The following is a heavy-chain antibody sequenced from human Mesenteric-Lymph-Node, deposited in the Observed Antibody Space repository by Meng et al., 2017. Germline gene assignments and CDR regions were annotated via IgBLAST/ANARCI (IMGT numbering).Heavy chain of an antibody. CDR2: ISGSGGST. Sequence: GGSLRLSCAASGFTFSSYAMSWVRQAPGKGLEWVSAISGSGGSTYYADSVKGRFTISRDNSKNTLYLQMNSLRAEDTAVYYCAKRSRGGAVAGPKNYFDYWGLGTLVTVSS. J-gene: IGHJ4*02. V-gene: IGHV3-23*01. CDR1: GFTFSSYA. D-gene: IGHD6-19*01. CDR3: AKRSRGGAVAGPKNYFDY.